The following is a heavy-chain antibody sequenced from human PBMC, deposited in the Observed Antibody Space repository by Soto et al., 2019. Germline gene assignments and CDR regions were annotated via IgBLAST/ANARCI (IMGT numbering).Heavy chain of an antibody. CDR2: VTPSTRGT. Sequence: QVQLVQSGADVTKPGASVMVSCKASGYTFIDYYIHWVRQAPGQGLEWMGWVTPSTRGTNYAPKFQGRVTMTSDTAFRTAYMELSSLRSDATAVYCCAKNLRTDWYTASLIWGQGTLVTVSS. D-gene: IGHD3-9*01. CDR1: GYTFIDYY. V-gene: IGHV1-2*02. CDR3: AKNLRTDWYTASLI. J-gene: IGHJ3*02.